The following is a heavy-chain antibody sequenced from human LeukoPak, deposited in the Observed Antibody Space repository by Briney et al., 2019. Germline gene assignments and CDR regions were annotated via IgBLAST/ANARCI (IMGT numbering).Heavy chain of an antibody. CDR1: GFTFSSYG. J-gene: IGHJ3*02. D-gene: IGHD3-3*01. CDR3: ARDNDFWSGFDGYDI. Sequence: GGSLRLSCAASGFTFSSYGMHWVRQAPGKGLEWVAFIRYDGSNKYYADSVKGRFTISRDTSKNTLYLQMNSLRAEDAAVYYCARDNDFWSGFDGYDIWGQGTMVTVSS. CDR2: IRYDGSNK. V-gene: IGHV3-30*02.